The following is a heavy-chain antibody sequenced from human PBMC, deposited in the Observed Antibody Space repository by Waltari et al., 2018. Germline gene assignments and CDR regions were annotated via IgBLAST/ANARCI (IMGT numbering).Heavy chain of an antibody. V-gene: IGHV4-38-2*02. CDR1: GYSISSGYF. Sequence: QVQLQESGPGLVKPSETLSLSCTVSGYSISSGYFWDWVRQPPGKGLEWIASIHRSGDTYYSPSLKSRFTISVDTSRNQFSLNLSSVTASDTAVYYCARQATSWSGFDYWGPGIQVTVSS. CDR3: ARQATSWSGFDY. CDR2: IHRSGDT. D-gene: IGHD2-2*01. J-gene: IGHJ4*02.